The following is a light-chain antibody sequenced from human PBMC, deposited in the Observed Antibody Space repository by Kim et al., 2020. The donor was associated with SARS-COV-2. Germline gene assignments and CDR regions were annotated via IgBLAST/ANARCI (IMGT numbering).Light chain of an antibody. CDR1: KWGDKY. V-gene: IGLV3-1*01. Sequence: VSPGQPASITCSGDKWGDKYVWLYKQKPGQSPVLVIYQETKRPSGIPGRFSGSKAGNTATLTIGGTQAMDEADYYCQAWDSGITYVFGTGTKVTVL. J-gene: IGLJ1*01. CDR2: QET. CDR3: QAWDSGITYV.